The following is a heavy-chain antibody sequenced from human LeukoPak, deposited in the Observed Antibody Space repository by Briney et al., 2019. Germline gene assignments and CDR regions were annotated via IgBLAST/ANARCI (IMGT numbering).Heavy chain of an antibody. D-gene: IGHD6-13*01. V-gene: IGHV3-48*03. CDR1: GFTVSSYE. CDR2: ISSSGSTI. Sequence: LAGGSLRLSCAASGFTVSSYEMNWVRQAPGKGLEWVSYISSSGSTIYYADSVKGRFTISRDNAKNSLYLQMNSLRAEDTAVYYCARVRHSSTGDYWGQGTLVTVSS. J-gene: IGHJ4*02. CDR3: ARVRHSSTGDY.